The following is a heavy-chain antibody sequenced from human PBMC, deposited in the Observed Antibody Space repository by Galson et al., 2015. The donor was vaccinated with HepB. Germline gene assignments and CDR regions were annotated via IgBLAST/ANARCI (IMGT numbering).Heavy chain of an antibody. V-gene: IGHV3-7*03. CDR1: DYTFRHHW. D-gene: IGHD2-2*01. J-gene: IGHJ1*01. CDR3: TPPFNRQYRD. Sequence: SLRLSCAGSDYTFRHHWMSWVRQAPGKGLEWVANIREDGTEKYYLDSVRGRFTVSRDNAENSLSLRMSRLGVEDTAIYCFTPPFNRQYRDWGQGTLVTVSS. CDR2: IREDGTEK.